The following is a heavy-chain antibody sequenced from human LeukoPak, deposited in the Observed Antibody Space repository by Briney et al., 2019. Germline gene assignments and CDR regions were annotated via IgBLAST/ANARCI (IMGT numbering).Heavy chain of an antibody. V-gene: IGHV1-69*04. D-gene: IGHD1-14*01. CDR2: IIPILGIA. CDR3: ATTLRPNYYYYYYYMDV. J-gene: IGHJ6*03. Sequence: ASVKVSCKASGGTLSSYAISWVRQAPGQGLEWMGRIIPILGIANYAQKFQGRVTITADKSTSTAYMELSSLRSEDTAVYYCATTLRPNYYYYYYYMDVWGKGTTVTVSS. CDR1: GGTLSSYA.